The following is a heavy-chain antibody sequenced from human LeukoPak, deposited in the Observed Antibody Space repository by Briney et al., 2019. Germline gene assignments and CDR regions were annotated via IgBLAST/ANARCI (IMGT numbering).Heavy chain of an antibody. J-gene: IGHJ3*02. CDR3: ARDQQDIVATMGAFDI. CDR2: IYYSGST. Sequence: SETLSLTCTVSGGSISSYYWSWIRQPPGKGLEWIGYIYYSGSTNYNPSLKSRVTISVDTSKNQFSLKLSSVTAADTAVYYCARDQQDIVATMGAFDIRGQGTMVTVSS. CDR1: GGSISSYY. V-gene: IGHV4-59*01. D-gene: IGHD5-12*01.